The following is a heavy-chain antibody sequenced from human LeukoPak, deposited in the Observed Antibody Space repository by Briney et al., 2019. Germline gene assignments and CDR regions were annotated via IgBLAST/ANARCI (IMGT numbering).Heavy chain of an antibody. Sequence: GESLQISCKGSGYSFTSYWIGWVRQMPGKGLEWMGIIYPGDSDTRYSPSFQGQVTISADKSISTAYLQWSSLKASDTAMYYCARHAAAYCSGGSCLTYYGMDVWGQGTTVTVSS. D-gene: IGHD2-15*01. CDR3: ARHAAAYCSGGSCLTYYGMDV. J-gene: IGHJ6*02. CDR1: GYSFTSYW. CDR2: IYPGDSDT. V-gene: IGHV5-51*01.